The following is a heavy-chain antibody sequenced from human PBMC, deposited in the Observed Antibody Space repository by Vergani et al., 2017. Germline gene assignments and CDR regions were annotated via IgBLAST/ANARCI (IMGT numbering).Heavy chain of an antibody. D-gene: IGHD3-16*02. Sequence: EVQLVESGGGLVQPGGSLRLSCAASGFTFSSYSMNWVRQAPGKGLEWVSYISSSSSTIYYADSVKGQFTISRDNAKNSLYLQMNSLRAEDTAVYYCARDSYDYIWGSYRDYWGQGTLVTVSS. V-gene: IGHV3-48*01. CDR1: GFTFSSYS. CDR3: ARDSYDYIWGSYRDY. CDR2: ISSSSSTI. J-gene: IGHJ4*02.